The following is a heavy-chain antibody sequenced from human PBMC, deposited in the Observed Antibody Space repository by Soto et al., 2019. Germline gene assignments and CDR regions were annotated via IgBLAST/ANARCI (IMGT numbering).Heavy chain of an antibody. CDR1: GGTFISSNR. CDR2: IYHSGST. Sequence: SETLSLTCAVSGGTFISSNRWSLVRQPPGKGLEWIGEIYHSGSTNSNPSLKSRVTISVGKSKNQFSLKLSSVTAAETAVYYCARVSRTSLIYYYYCGMDVWGQGTTVAVYS. J-gene: IGHJ6*02. V-gene: IGHV4-4*02. CDR3: ARVSRTSLIYYYYCGMDV.